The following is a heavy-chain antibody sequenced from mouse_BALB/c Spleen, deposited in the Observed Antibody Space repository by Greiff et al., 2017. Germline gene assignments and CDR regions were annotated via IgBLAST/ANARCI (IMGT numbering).Heavy chain of an antibody. D-gene: IGHD2-4*01. J-gene: IGHJ2*01. Sequence: EVQLVESGGGLVQPGGSRKLSCAASGFTFSSFGMHWVRQAPEKGLEWVAYISSGSSTIYYADTVKGRFTISRDNPKNTLFLQMTSLRSEDTAMYYCARSGDYGSYFDYWGQGTTLTVSS. CDR3: ARSGDYGSYFDY. CDR1: GFTFSSFG. CDR2: ISSGSSTI. V-gene: IGHV5-17*02.